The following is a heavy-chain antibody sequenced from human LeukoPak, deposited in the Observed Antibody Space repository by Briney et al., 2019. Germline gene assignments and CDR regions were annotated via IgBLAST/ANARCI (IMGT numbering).Heavy chain of an antibody. V-gene: IGHV4-34*01. Sequence: SETLSLTCAVYGGSFSGYYWSWIRQPPGKGLEWIGEINHSGSTNYNPSLKSRVTISVDTSKNQFSLKLSSATAADTAVYYCVAAESNAFDIWGQGTMVTVSS. CDR1: GGSFSGYY. D-gene: IGHD5-24*01. J-gene: IGHJ3*02. CDR3: VAAESNAFDI. CDR2: INHSGST.